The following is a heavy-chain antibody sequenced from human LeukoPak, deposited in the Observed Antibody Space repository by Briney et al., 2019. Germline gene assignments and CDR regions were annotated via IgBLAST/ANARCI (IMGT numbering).Heavy chain of an antibody. D-gene: IGHD3-10*01. CDR3: ARTNYGSGSYYSF. CDR1: GGSVSGGDCY. J-gene: IGHJ4*02. CDR2: IYYSGST. Sequence: SKTLSLTCTVSGGSVSGGDCYWSWIRQPPGKGLEWIGYIYYSGSTYYNPSLKSRLTISVDTSKNQFSLKLSSVTAADTAVYFCARTNYGSGSYYSFWGQGTLVTVST. V-gene: IGHV4-30-4*01.